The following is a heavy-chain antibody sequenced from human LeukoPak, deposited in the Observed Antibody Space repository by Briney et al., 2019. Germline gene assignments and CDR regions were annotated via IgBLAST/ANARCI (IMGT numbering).Heavy chain of an antibody. CDR2: ISSSSSYI. Sequence: KAGGSLRLSCAASGFTFSSYEMNWVRQAPGKGLEWVSSISSSSSYIYYADSVKGRFTISRDNAKNSLYLQMNSLRAEDTAVYYCARDNWNDDNFDYWGQGTLVTVSS. CDR3: ARDNWNDDNFDY. J-gene: IGHJ4*02. V-gene: IGHV3-21*01. CDR1: GFTFSSYE. D-gene: IGHD1-1*01.